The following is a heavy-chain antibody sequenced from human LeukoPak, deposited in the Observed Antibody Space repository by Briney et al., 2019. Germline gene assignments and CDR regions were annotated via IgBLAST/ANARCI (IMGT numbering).Heavy chain of an antibody. V-gene: IGHV3-30*04. CDR3: ARDPAKGAATYFDY. CDR2: ISFDGGKI. D-gene: IGHD2-15*01. J-gene: IGHJ4*02. CDR1: AFHFSNYA. Sequence: PGGSLRLSCTASAFHFSNYAMNWVRQTPGKGLEWVALISFDGGKIYYADSMKGRFTISRDNSKNTLFLQMNSLTVEDTAVYYCARDPAKGAATYFDYWGQGTLVTVSS.